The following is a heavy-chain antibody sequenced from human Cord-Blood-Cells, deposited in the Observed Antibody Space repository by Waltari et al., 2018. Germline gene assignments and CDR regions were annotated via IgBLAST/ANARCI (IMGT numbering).Heavy chain of an antibody. V-gene: IGHV3-23*01. Sequence: EVQLLASGGGLVQPGGSLRLSCAASGFTFRSFSIGWVRQAPGTGMGWVSASSGSGGSTYIAYSVKGRFTISRDKSKNTLYLQMNSLRVEDTAVYYCAKKSYFDLWGRGTLVTVSS. CDR2: SSGSGGST. CDR3: AKKSYFDL. J-gene: IGHJ2*01. CDR1: GFTFRSFS.